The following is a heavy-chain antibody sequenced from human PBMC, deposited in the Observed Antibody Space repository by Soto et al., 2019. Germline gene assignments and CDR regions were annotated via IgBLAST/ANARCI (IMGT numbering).Heavy chain of an antibody. V-gene: IGHV1-18*01. Sequence: QVQLVQSGAEVKKPGASVKVSCKASGYTFTNSGINWVRQAPGQGLEWMGWMSTDNGNTNYAQHLQGRVSMTTDTSTSTAYMDLRSLRSDDTAVYYCARDQGITTFGVYSMYYYGMDVWGQGTTVTVSS. CDR2: MSTDNGNT. CDR3: ARDQGITTFGVYSMYYYGMDV. D-gene: IGHD3-3*01. CDR1: GYTFTNSG. J-gene: IGHJ6*02.